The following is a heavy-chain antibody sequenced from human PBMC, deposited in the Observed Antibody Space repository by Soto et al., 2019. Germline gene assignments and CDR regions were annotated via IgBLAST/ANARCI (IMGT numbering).Heavy chain of an antibody. CDR2: IKPDGSEK. D-gene: IGHD5-12*01. J-gene: IGHJ4*02. CDR1: GFSFETYW. Sequence: EVQLVESGGGLVQPGGSLRLSCAGSGFSFETYWMSWVRQAPGKGLEWVANIKPDGSEKNYVDSVMGRFTISRDNANNSLILQVNRLRAEDTAVYYCAVVSLKGGYDVVDYWGQGTLVTVSS. CDR3: AVVSLKGGYDVVDY. V-gene: IGHV3-7*01.